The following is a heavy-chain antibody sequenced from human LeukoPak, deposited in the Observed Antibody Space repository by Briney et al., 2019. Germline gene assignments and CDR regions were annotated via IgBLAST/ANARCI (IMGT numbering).Heavy chain of an antibody. CDR3: ARVANPGNTWFLDY. Sequence: GESLKISCKGSGYKFTSYWIGWVRQMPGKGLEWMGIIYPGNSDTRYSTSFQGQVTISADKSISTAYLQWSSLKASDTAIYYCARVANPGNTWFLDYWGQGTLVTVSS. CDR2: IYPGNSDT. CDR1: GYKFTSYW. D-gene: IGHD2-15*01. J-gene: IGHJ4*02. V-gene: IGHV5-51*01.